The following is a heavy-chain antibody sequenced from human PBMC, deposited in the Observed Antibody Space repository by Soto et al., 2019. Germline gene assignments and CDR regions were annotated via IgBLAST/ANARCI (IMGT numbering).Heavy chain of an antibody. Sequence: GGSLRLSCSASGFIFKMYWMHWVRQSPGKGLVWISRIYNDGTYSDYADSVRGRFTISRDNVNDTLYLQMNNLRAEDSGLYYCTRGPRTISNGKGADWGQGTQLTV. D-gene: IGHD2-8*01. CDR2: IYNDGTYS. CDR3: TRGPRTISNGKGAD. V-gene: IGHV3-74*01. J-gene: IGHJ4*02. CDR1: GFIFKMYW.